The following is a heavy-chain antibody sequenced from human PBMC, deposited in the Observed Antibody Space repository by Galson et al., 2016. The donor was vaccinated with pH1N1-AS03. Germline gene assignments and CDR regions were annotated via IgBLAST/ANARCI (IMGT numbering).Heavy chain of an antibody. CDR1: SISTYD. Sequence: SISTYDWSWVRQPPGKGPEWIGNIYYTGSTNYNPSLRSRVSVSVDTSKNQFSLNMTSVTAADTAVYYCARALRIEAASLYYFEYWGQGTLVAVSS. CDR2: IYYTGST. V-gene: IGHV4-59*01. CDR3: ARALRIEAASLYYFEY. J-gene: IGHJ4*02. D-gene: IGHD6-13*01.